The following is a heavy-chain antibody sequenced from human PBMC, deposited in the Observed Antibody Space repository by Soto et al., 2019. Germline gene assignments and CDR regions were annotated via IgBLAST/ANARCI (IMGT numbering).Heavy chain of an antibody. CDR3: ARGDATTIDVTTYYAMDV. D-gene: IGHD4-17*01. V-gene: IGHV1-69*12. Sequence: QVQLVQSGAEVKTPGSSVMVSCKASGGSLSNYGISWVRQAPGQGLEWMGAIIPVFGTPNYAQKFQDRVTITADESTTTVYMEVRSLTSEGTAVYYCARGDATTIDVTTYYAMDVWGQGTTVTVSS. CDR2: IIPVFGTP. J-gene: IGHJ6*02. CDR1: GGSLSNYG.